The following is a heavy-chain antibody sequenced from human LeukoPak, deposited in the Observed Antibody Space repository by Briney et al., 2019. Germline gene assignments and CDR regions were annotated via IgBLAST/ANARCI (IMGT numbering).Heavy chain of an antibody. Sequence: GESLKISCKGSGCSFTSYWIGWVRQMPGKGLEWMGIIYPGDSDTRYSPSFQGQVTISADKSISTAYLQWSSLKASDTAMYYCARRITIFGVVNYFDYWGQGTLVTVSS. CDR2: IYPGDSDT. V-gene: IGHV5-51*01. CDR1: GCSFTSYW. CDR3: ARRITIFGVVNYFDY. D-gene: IGHD3-3*01. J-gene: IGHJ4*02.